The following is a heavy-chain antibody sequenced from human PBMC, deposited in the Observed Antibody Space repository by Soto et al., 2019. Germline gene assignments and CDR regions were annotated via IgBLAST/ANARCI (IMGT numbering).Heavy chain of an antibody. Sequence: QVQLQESGPGLVKPSGTLSLTCAVSGGSISSSNWWSWVRQPPGKGLEWIGEIYHSGSTNYNPSLKSRVTXXVXKXXYQFSRKLSSVTAADTAVYYCARREAVAGSGAFDIWGQGTMVTVSS. J-gene: IGHJ3*02. D-gene: IGHD6-19*01. CDR3: ARREAVAGSGAFDI. CDR2: IYHSGST. V-gene: IGHV4-4*02. CDR1: GGSISSSNW.